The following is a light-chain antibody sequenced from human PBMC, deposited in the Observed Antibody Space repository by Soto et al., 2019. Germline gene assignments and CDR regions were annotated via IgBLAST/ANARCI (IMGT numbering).Light chain of an antibody. CDR3: QHYNSYSEA. J-gene: IGKJ1*01. Sequence: IQMTQSPSTLSASVGDRVTITCRASQSVSDWLAWYQQKPGNPPKLLIYDTSRLESAVPSRFSGSGSGTEFTLTISSLQPDDFATYYCQHYNSYSEAFGQGTKVDIK. CDR1: QSVSDW. CDR2: DTS. V-gene: IGKV1-5*01.